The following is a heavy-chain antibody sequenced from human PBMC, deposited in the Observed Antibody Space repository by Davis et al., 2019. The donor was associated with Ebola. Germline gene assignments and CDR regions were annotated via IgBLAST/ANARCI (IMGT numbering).Heavy chain of an antibody. Sequence: SVKVSCKASGGTFSSYAISWVRQAPGQGLEWMGGIIPIFGTANYAQKFQGRVTITADESTSTAYMELSSLRSEDTAVYYCARGPSVATAHYFDYWGQGTLVTVSS. CDR2: IIPIFGTA. CDR3: ARGPSVATAHYFDY. CDR1: GGTFSSYA. V-gene: IGHV1-69*13. J-gene: IGHJ4*02. D-gene: IGHD2-21*02.